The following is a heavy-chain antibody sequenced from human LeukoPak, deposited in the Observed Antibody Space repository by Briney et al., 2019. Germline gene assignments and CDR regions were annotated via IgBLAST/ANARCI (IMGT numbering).Heavy chain of an antibody. D-gene: IGHD2-2*01. V-gene: IGHV3-23*01. J-gene: IGHJ2*01. CDR3: AKDGRYCTTSSCYLWYFDL. CDR2: ISNSGSTT. Sequence: GGSLRLSCAASGFTFSSYAMTWVRQAPRKGLEWVSSISNSGSTTYYADSVKGRFTISRDNSKNTVYLQLNSLRAEDTAIYYCAKDGRYCTTSSCYLWYFDLWGRGTLVTVSS. CDR1: GFTFSSYA.